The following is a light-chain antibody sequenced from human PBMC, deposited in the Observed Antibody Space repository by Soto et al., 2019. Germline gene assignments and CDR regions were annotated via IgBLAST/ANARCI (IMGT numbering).Light chain of an antibody. Sequence: DIQMTQAPSSLSASVGDRVTITCRVSQGIGNDLGWYQQQPGKAPKRLMYGASTSHGGVQSRFSGSGSVTEFTLTISSLQPEEFATYYCLQYNSYPRPFGQGTKVDIK. J-gene: IGKJ2*01. V-gene: IGKV1-17*01. CDR1: QGIGND. CDR2: GAS. CDR3: LQYNSYPRP.